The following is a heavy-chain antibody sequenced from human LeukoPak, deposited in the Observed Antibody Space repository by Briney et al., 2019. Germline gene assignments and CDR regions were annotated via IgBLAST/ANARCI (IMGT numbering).Heavy chain of an antibody. Sequence: SETLSLTCTVSGGSINRSSYYWGWIRQPPGKGLEWIGSIYYSGSTYYNPSLKSRVTISVDTSKNQFSLKLSSVTAADTAVYYCAGYCSSTSCYSEYYWGQGTLVTVSS. CDR1: GGSINRSSYY. J-gene: IGHJ4*02. D-gene: IGHD2-2*01. CDR3: AGYCSSTSCYSEYY. CDR2: IYYSGST. V-gene: IGHV4-39*07.